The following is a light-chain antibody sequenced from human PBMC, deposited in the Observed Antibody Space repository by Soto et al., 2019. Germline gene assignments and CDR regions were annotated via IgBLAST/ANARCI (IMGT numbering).Light chain of an antibody. CDR3: QQSYSTPPT. CDR2: GGF. CDR1: QSIRTS. J-gene: IGKJ2*01. V-gene: IGKV1-39*01. Sequence: DIQMTQSPSSLSASVGDRVTNTCRASQSIRTSLNWDQQKPGKAPKLLIYGGFSLQSGAPSRFSGSGSGTDFTLTISSLQPEDFAVYYCQQSYSTPPTFGQGTKVEIK.